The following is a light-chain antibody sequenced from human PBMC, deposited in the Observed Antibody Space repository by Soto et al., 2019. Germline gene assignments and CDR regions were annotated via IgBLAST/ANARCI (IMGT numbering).Light chain of an antibody. J-gene: IGKJ5*01. CDR1: QSVSNF. CDR3: QQRSDWLT. Sequence: EIVLTQSPATLSLSPGERATLSCRASQSVSNFLAWYQQKPGQAPRLLIYDASNRATGIPVRFSGSGSGTDFTLTISSLEPEDFGLYYCQQRSDWLTFGQGTRREIK. CDR2: DAS. V-gene: IGKV3-11*01.